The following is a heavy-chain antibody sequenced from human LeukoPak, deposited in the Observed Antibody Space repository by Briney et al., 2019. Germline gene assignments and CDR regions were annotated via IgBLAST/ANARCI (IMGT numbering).Heavy chain of an antibody. CDR3: AKPNGITIFGVVTPFDY. CDR2: IRYDGSNK. J-gene: IGHJ4*02. CDR1: GFTFSDDY. Sequence: PGGSLRLSCAASGFTFSDDYMSWIRQAPGKGLEWVAFIRYDGSNKYYADSVKGRFTISRDNSKNTLYLQMNSLRAEDTAVYYCAKPNGITIFGVVTPFDYWGQGTLITVSS. D-gene: IGHD3-3*01. V-gene: IGHV3-30*02.